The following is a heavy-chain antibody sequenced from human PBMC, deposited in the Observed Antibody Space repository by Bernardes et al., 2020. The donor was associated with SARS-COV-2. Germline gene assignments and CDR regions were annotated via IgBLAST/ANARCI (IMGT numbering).Heavy chain of an antibody. V-gene: IGHV3-48*01. CDR3: RGVYYFYGMEV. CDR2: ISSSVNTI. Sequence: GGSLRLSFAASGFPFSTYSMNLFRQAPGKRLELVAYISSSVNTIYYADSVKGRFTISRDNDKDSQSLQMNSLRAEDTAVYYCRGVYYFYGMEVWGPGTTVTVS. CDR1: GFPFSTYS. J-gene: IGHJ6*02.